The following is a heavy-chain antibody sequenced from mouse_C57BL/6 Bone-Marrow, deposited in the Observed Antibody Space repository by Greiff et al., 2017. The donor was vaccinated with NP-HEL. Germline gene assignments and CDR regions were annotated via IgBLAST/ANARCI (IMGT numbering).Heavy chain of an antibody. CDR1: GYTSTSYW. D-gene: IGHD2-4*01. CDR3: ASYDYESFHWYFDV. J-gene: IGHJ1*03. V-gene: IGHV1-72*01. CDR2: IDPNSGGT. Sequence: VQLQQPGAELVKPGASVKLSCKASGYTSTSYWMHWVKQRPGRGLEWIGRIDPNSGGTKYNEKFKSKATLTVDKPSSTAYMQLSSLTSEDSAVYDCASYDYESFHWYFDVWGTGTTVTVSS.